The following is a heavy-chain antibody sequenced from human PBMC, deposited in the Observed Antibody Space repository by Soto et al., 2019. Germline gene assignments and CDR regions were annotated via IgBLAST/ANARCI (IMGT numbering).Heavy chain of an antibody. CDR3: ARVKLRPWSATTDAFDI. CDR1: GGTFSSYA. Sequence: SVKVSSKASGGTFSSYAISWVRQAPGQGLEWMGGIIPIFGTANYAQKFQGRVTITADESTSTAYMELSSLRSEDTAVYYCARVKLRPWSATTDAFDIWGQGTMVTVSS. V-gene: IGHV1-69*13. D-gene: IGHD6-25*01. J-gene: IGHJ3*02. CDR2: IIPIFGTA.